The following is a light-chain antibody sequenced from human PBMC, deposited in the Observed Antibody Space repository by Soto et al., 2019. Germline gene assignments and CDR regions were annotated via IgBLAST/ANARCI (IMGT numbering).Light chain of an antibody. Sequence: EILMTQSPATLSVSPGERATLSCRASQSISSDLAWYQHKPGQGPRLLIYGASTRVTGIPARFSGSGSGTEFTLTISRLQSEDFAVYYCQQDNGGWTFGQGTKVEIK. CDR2: GAS. CDR1: QSISSD. J-gene: IGKJ1*01. CDR3: QQDNGGWT. V-gene: IGKV3-15*01.